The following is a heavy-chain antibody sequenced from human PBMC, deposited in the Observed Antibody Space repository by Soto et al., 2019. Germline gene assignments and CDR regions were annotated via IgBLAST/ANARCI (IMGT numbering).Heavy chain of an antibody. CDR3: ANYCRSTSCFSGGLEH. J-gene: IGHJ5*02. Sequence: QVQLVESGVGVVQPGRSLRLSCAASGFTFSSYGTHGVRQAPGKGLEWVAVISDDGSNKYYADSVKGRFTISRDNSKNTLYLQMNSLRAEDTAVYYCANYCRSTSCFSGGLEHWGQGTLVTVSS. V-gene: IGHV3-30*18. D-gene: IGHD2-2*01. CDR1: GFTFSSYG. CDR2: ISDDGSNK.